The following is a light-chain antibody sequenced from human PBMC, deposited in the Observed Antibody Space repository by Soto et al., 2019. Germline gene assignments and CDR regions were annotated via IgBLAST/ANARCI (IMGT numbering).Light chain of an antibody. CDR2: WAS. CDR1: QSVLYSSNNKNY. V-gene: IGKV4-1*01. J-gene: IGKJ5*01. CDR3: QQSYATPIT. Sequence: DIVMTQSPDSLAVSLGERATINCKSSQSVLYSSNNKNYLAWFQQKPGQPPKLLLYWASTRESGVPDRFSGSGSVTDFTLTISSLQAEDVAVYYCQQSYATPITVGHGTRLEIK.